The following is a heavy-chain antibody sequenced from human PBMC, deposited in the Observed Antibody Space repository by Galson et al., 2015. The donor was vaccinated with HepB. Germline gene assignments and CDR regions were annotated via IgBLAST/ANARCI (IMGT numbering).Heavy chain of an antibody. Sequence: SLRLSCAASGFTFSSYGMHWVRQAPGKGLEWVAAIWYDGSNKYYADSVKGRFTIYRDNSKNTLYRQMNSLRAEDTAVYYCARDLWGSSDYYYDSSGGNYFDYWGQGTLVTVSS. CDR3: ARDLWGSSDYYYDSSGGNYFDY. D-gene: IGHD3-22*01. V-gene: IGHV3-33*08. CDR1: GFTFSSYG. CDR2: IWYDGSNK. J-gene: IGHJ4*02.